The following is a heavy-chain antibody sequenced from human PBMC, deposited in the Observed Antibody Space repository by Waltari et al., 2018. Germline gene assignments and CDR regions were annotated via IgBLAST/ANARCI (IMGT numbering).Heavy chain of an antibody. CDR3: SAYDTYDYDLGNSLHI. CDR1: GVTWTTAS. Sequence: EVQLVASGVGLVKPGGSVRLFSMVSGVTWTTASMSSDRQAPGKGLEWVGHIESRVDGQTIEYPAPVKGRFTISRDDSKDALYLQMNSLKVEDTAVYFCSAYDTYDYDLGNSLHIWGQGTMVTVS. D-gene: IGHD3-10*01. CDR2: IESRVDGQTI. V-gene: IGHV3-15*04. J-gene: IGHJ3*02.